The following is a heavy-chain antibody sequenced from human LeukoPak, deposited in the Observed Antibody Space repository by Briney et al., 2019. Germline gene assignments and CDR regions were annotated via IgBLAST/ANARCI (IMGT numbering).Heavy chain of an antibody. Sequence: PPQTLSLTCTVPGASIISAGYYWSWICQHPGKGLEWFGYIYYSGSTNYNPSLKSRVTISVDTSKNQFSLKLSSVTAADTAVYYCARAARPAYSGTYLAYWGQGTLVTVSS. D-gene: IGHD3-10*01. CDR3: ARAARPAYSGTYLAY. CDR2: IYYSGST. V-gene: IGHV4-61*08. CDR1: GASIISAGYY. J-gene: IGHJ4*02.